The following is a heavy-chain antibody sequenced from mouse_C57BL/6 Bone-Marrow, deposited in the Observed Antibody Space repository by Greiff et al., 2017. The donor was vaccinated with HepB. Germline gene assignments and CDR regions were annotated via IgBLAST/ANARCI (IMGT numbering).Heavy chain of an antibody. V-gene: IGHV2-2*01. J-gene: IGHJ4*01. Sequence: QVQLKESGPGLVQPSQSLSITCTVSGFSLTSYGVHWVRQSPGKGLEWLGVIWSGGSTDYNAAFISRLSISKDNSKSQVFFKMNSLQADDTAIYYCARRDDYDVDPRAMDYWGQGTSVTVSS. D-gene: IGHD2-4*01. CDR3: ARRDDYDVDPRAMDY. CDR2: IWSGGST. CDR1: GFSLTSYG.